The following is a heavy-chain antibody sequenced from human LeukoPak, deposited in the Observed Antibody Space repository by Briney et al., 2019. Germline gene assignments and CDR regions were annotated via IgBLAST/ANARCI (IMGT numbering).Heavy chain of an antibody. D-gene: IGHD3-22*01. CDR3: GGGVYYDSSGYYYDAFDI. CDR1: GGPISSYY. J-gene: IGHJ3*02. CDR2: IYYSGST. Sequence: SETLSLTCTVSGGPISSYYWSWIRQPPGKGLEWIGYIYYSGSTNYNPSLKSRVTISVDTSKNQFSLKLSSVTAADTAVYYCGGGVYYDSSGYYYDAFDIWGQGTMVTVSS. V-gene: IGHV4-59*01.